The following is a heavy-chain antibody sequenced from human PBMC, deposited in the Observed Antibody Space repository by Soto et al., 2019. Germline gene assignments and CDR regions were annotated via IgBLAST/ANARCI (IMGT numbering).Heavy chain of an antibody. Sequence: GSLRLSCAASGFTFSSYSMNWVRQAPGKGLEWVSSISSSSSYIYYADSVKGRFTISRDNAKNSLYLQMNSLRAEDTAVYYCARATVAVAEYLQHCGQGPLVTVYS. J-gene: IGHJ1*01. D-gene: IGHD6-19*01. V-gene: IGHV3-21*01. CDR1: GFTFSSYS. CDR3: ARATVAVAEYLQH. CDR2: ISSSSSYI.